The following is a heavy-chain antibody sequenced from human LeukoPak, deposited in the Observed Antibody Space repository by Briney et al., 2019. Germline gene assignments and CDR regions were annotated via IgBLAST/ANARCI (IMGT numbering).Heavy chain of an antibody. CDR2: MSYEGDNT. CDR1: GFTLNLYA. Sequence: GGYLRLSCTASGFTLNLYAMHWVRQAPGQGLEWVAVMSYEGDNTYYSDSVKGRFTISRDTSTNTLFLQMSSLRVEDTAIYYCARPLRRYNFGDFDLWGQGTLVTVSS. D-gene: IGHD5-18*01. V-gene: IGHV3-30-3*01. CDR3: ARPLRRYNFGDFDL. J-gene: IGHJ4*02.